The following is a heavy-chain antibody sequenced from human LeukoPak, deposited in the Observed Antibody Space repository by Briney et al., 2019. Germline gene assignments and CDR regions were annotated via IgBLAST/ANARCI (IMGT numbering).Heavy chain of an antibody. J-gene: IGHJ5*02. Sequence: ASVKVSCKASGYTFTGYYMHWVRQAPGQGLERMGWINPNSGGTNYAQKFQGRVTMTRDTSISTAYMELSRLRSDDTAVYYCARDLRIAARPYNWFDPWGQGTLVTVSS. CDR3: ARDLRIAARPYNWFDP. CDR2: INPNSGGT. D-gene: IGHD6-6*01. V-gene: IGHV1-2*02. CDR1: GYTFTGYY.